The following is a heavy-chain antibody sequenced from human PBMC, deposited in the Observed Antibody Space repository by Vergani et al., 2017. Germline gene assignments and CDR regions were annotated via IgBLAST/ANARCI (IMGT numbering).Heavy chain of an antibody. CDR2: IYYSGST. J-gene: IGHJ3*02. CDR1: GGSISSYY. D-gene: IGHD2-2*01. Sequence: QVQLQESGPGLVKPSETLSLTCTVSGGSISSYYWSWIRQPPGKGLEWIGYIYYSGSTNFTPSLKSRVTISVDTSKNQFSLKVSSVTAADTAVYYCAREGYCSSTSCYATDAFDIWGQGTMVTVSS. V-gene: IGHV4-59*01. CDR3: AREGYCSSTSCYATDAFDI.